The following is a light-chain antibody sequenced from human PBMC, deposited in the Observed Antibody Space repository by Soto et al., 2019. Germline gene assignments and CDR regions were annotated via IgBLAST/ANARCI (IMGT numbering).Light chain of an antibody. Sequence: EIVMTQSPATLSVSPGETATFSCRASQSVSSNLAWYQQKPGQAPRLLIYGASTRATGIPARFSGSGSGTEFTLTISSLQSEDFAVYYCQHYNNWPPWTFGQGTKVEIK. V-gene: IGKV3-15*01. CDR3: QHYNNWPPWT. CDR1: QSVSSN. J-gene: IGKJ1*01. CDR2: GAS.